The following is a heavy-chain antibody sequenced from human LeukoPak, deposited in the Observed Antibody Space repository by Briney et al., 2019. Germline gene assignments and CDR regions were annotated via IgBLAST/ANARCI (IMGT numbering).Heavy chain of an antibody. CDR2: IYYSGST. CDR1: GGSISSYY. D-gene: IGHD6-19*01. CDR3: ARDGSGWRYFDY. J-gene: IGHJ4*02. V-gene: IGHV4-59*01. Sequence: SETLSLTYTVPGGSISSYYWSWIRQPPAKGLEWIRYIYYSGSTNYNPSLKSRVTISVDTSKNQFSLKLSSVTAADTAVYYCARDGSGWRYFDYWGQGTLVTVSS.